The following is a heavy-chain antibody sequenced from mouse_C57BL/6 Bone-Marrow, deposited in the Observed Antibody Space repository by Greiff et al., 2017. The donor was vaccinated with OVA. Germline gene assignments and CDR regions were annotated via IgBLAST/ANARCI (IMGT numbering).Heavy chain of an antibody. CDR2: INPSTGGT. J-gene: IGHJ2*01. V-gene: IGHV1-42*01. D-gene: IGHD1-1*01. CDR3: ARWGTTGY. CDR1: GYSFTGYY. Sequence: VQLQQSGAELARPGASVKISCKASGYSFTGYYMNWVKQSPEKSLEWIGEINPSTGGTTYNQKFKAKATLTVDKSSSTAYMQLKSLTSEDSAVYYCARWGTTGYWGQGTTLTVSS.